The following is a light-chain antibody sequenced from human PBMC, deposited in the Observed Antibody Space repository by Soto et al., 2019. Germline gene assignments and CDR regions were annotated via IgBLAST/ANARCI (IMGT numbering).Light chain of an antibody. CDR3: QQYNDWPLM. Sequence: EIVMTQSPVTLSVSPGERVTLSCRASQSVSSNLAWYQQKPGQAPSLLIYGAFTRATGIPARFSGTGSGTEFTLTISSLQSEDFALYYCQQYNDWPLMFGQGTKVDIK. CDR1: QSVSSN. V-gene: IGKV3-15*01. CDR2: GAF. J-gene: IGKJ1*01.